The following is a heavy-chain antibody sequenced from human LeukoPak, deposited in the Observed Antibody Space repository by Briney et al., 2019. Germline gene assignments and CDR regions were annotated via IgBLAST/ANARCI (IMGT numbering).Heavy chain of an antibody. CDR3: AKDDILTGYSLDY. Sequence: GGSLRLSCAASGFTFSGYGMHWVRQAPGKGLEWVAFIRNDGSNKYYAGSMKGRFAISRDNSKNTLYLQINSLRTEDTAIYYCAKDDILTGYSLDYWGQGTLVTVSS. V-gene: IGHV3-30*02. CDR1: GFTFSGYG. D-gene: IGHD3-9*01. J-gene: IGHJ4*02. CDR2: IRNDGSNK.